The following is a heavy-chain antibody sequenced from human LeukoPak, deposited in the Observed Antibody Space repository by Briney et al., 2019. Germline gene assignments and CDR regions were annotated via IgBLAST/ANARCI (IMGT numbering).Heavy chain of an antibody. D-gene: IGHD2-2*01. V-gene: IGHV4-59*12. CDR2: INYSGST. CDR1: GGSITNSY. CDR3: ARDGRYSSTDY. Sequence: SETLSLTCTVSGGSITNSYWNWIRQSPGKGLEWIGYINYSGSTNYNPSLKSRVTISVDTSKNQFSLKLSSVTAADTAVYYCARDGRYSSTDYWGQGTLVTVSS. J-gene: IGHJ4*02.